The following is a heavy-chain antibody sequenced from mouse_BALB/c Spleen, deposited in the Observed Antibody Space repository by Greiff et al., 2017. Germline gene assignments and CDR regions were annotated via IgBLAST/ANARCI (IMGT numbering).Heavy chain of an antibody. D-gene: IGHD2-13*01. CDR2: ISSGSSTI. V-gene: IGHV5-17*02. Sequence: EVLVVESGGGLVQPGGSRKLSCAASGFTFSSFGMHWVRQAPEKGLEWVAYISSGSSTIYYADTVKGRFTISRDNPKNTLFLQMTSLRSEDTAMYYCARDCDGLVGYWGQGTTLTVSA. CDR3: ARDCDGLVGY. J-gene: IGHJ2*01. CDR1: GFTFSSFG.